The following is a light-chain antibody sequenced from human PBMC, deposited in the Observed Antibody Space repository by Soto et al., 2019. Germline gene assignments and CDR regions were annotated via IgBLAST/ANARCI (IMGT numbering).Light chain of an antibody. CDR3: SSYTSSSSYV. Sequence: HSVLTQPASVSGSPGQSITISCTGTSSDVGGYNYVCWYQQHPGKAPKLVISDVSNRPSGVSDRFSGSKSGNTASLSISGLQAEDEADYYCSSYTSSSSYVFGTGNKVTVL. CDR2: DVS. CDR1: SSDVGGYNY. V-gene: IGLV2-14*01. J-gene: IGLJ1*01.